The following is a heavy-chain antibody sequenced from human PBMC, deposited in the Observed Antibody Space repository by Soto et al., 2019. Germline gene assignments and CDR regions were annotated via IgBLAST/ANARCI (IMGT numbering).Heavy chain of an antibody. Sequence: QVQLQESGPGLVKPSQTLSLTCTVSGGSISSCGYYWSWIRQHPGKGLEWIGYIYSSGSTYYNPSFKSRVTISVDTSNNQFSLMLISVTAADTAVYYCARVWVGDIVVVPAAMLRYFDLWGRGTLVTVSS. CDR2: IYSSGST. CDR1: GGSISSCGYY. V-gene: IGHV4-31*03. CDR3: ARVWVGDIVVVPAAMLRYFDL. D-gene: IGHD2-2*01. J-gene: IGHJ2*01.